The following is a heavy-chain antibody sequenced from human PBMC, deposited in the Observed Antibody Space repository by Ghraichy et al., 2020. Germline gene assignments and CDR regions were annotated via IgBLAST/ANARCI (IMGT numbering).Heavy chain of an antibody. J-gene: IGHJ6*02. CDR3: ARGHSNYASPVYYGMDV. CDR1: GGSISSSNW. V-gene: IGHV4-4*02. Sequence: SETLSLTCAVSGGSISSSNWWSWVRQPPGKGLEWIGEIYHSGSTNYNPSLKSRVTISVDKSKNQFSLKLSSVTAADTAVYYCARGHSNYASPVYYGMDVWGQGTTVTVSS. D-gene: IGHD4-11*01. CDR2: IYHSGST.